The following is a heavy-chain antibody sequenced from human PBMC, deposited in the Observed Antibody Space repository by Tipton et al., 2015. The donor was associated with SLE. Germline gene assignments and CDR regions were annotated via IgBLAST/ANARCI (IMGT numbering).Heavy chain of an antibody. D-gene: IGHD1-1*01. V-gene: IGHV4-38-2*02. J-gene: IGHJ6*04. CDR2: ISSNGFT. Sequence: TLSLTCAVSGYSISSGYYWGCIRQPAGKGLEWIGRISSNGFTNYNQFLKSRVTFLVDTTKNPFSLKLTSVTAADTALYFCARENWSFSHMDVWGIGTTVTVSS. CDR1: GYSISSGYY. CDR3: ARENWSFSHMDV.